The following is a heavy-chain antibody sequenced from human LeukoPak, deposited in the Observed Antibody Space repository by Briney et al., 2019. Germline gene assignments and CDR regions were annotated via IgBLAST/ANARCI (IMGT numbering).Heavy chain of an antibody. J-gene: IGHJ4*02. CDR2: ISGSGGST. Sequence: GGSLRLSCAASGFTFSSYDMNWVRQAPGKGLEWVSAISGSGGSTYYADSVKGRFTISRDNSKNTLYLQMNSLRAEDTAVYYCAKFGALAVASYFDYWGQGTLVTVSS. V-gene: IGHV3-23*01. CDR1: GFTFSSYD. D-gene: IGHD6-19*01. CDR3: AKFGALAVASYFDY.